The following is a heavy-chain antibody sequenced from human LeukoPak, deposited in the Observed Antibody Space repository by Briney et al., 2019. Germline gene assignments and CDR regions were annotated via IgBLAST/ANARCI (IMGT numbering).Heavy chain of an antibody. Sequence: ASVKVSCKASGYTFTSYDINWVRQATGQGLEWMGWMNPNSGNTGYAQKFQGRVTITRNTSISTAYMELSSLRSEDTAVYYCARRVFQIAARRPYYYYYMDVWGKGTTVTVSS. CDR2: MNPNSGNT. CDR1: GYTFTSYD. V-gene: IGHV1-8*03. D-gene: IGHD6-6*01. J-gene: IGHJ6*03. CDR3: ARRVFQIAARRPYYYYYMDV.